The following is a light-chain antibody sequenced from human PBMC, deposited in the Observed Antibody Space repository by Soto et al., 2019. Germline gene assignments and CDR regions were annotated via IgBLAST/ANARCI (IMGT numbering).Light chain of an antibody. V-gene: IGKV3-20*01. CDR3: QQYGRSPFT. Sequence: EMVLTQSPGTLSLSPGERATLSCRASQSVSSNNLAWYQQRPGQAPRVVIYGASTRATGIPERFSGSGSGTDFTLTISRLEPEDFAVYYWQQYGRSPFTFGPGTKVDIK. CDR2: GAS. J-gene: IGKJ3*01. CDR1: QSVSSNN.